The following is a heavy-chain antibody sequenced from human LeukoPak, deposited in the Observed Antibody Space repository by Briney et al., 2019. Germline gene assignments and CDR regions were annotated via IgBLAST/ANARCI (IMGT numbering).Heavy chain of an antibody. CDR2: IYYSGSI. Sequence: SETLSLTCIVSGDSITRNTYHWGWVRQPPGKGLEWIGTIYYSGSIYYNQSLRGRVALSVDTSKNQFSLKLTSVTAADTAVYYCGRLDTDWGFLFDSWGQGTLVTVSS. CDR3: GRLDTDWGFLFDS. V-gene: IGHV4-39*01. CDR1: GDSITRNTYH. J-gene: IGHJ4*02. D-gene: IGHD7-27*01.